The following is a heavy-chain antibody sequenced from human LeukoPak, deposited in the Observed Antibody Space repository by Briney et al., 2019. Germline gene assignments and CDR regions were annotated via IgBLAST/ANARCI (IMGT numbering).Heavy chain of an antibody. Sequence: AASVKVSCKASGYTFTSYDINWVRQATGQGLEWMGWMNPNSGNTGYAQKFQGRVTMTRNTSISTAYMELSSLRSEDTAVYYCARANPLTYYDFWSGLYYFDYWGQGTLVTVSS. J-gene: IGHJ4*02. D-gene: IGHD3-3*01. V-gene: IGHV1-8*01. CDR2: MNPNSGNT. CDR3: ARANPLTYYDFWSGLYYFDY. CDR1: GYTFTSYD.